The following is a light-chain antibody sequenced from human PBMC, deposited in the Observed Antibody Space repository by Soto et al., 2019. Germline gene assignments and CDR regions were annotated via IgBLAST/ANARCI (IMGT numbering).Light chain of an antibody. V-gene: IGKV3-20*01. J-gene: IGKJ2*01. CDR1: QSVSSY. Sequence: EIVLTQSPATLSLSPGERATLSCRASQSVSSYLAWYQQKPGQAPRLLIYDASNRATGIPARFSGSGSGTDFTLNISRLEPEEFAVYYCQQYGSSPPYTFGQGTKLEIK. CDR2: DAS. CDR3: QQYGSSPPYT.